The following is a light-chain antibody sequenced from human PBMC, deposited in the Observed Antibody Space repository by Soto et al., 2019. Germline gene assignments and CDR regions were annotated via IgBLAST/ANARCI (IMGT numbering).Light chain of an antibody. V-gene: IGLV2-14*03. CDR3: SSFTSSSTFV. CDR1: SSDVGRYNY. J-gene: IGLJ1*01. Sequence: QSALTQPPSASGSPGQSVTISCTGTSSDVGRYNYVSWFQQHPGKVPKLIIYDVSNWPSGVSDRFSGSKSGNTASLTISGLHPEDEADYYCSSFTSSSTFVFGTGTKVTVL. CDR2: DVS.